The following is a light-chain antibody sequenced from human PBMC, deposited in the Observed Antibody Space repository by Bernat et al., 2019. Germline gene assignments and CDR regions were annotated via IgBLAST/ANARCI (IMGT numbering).Light chain of an antibody. CDR1: QVIGTC. CDR3: QQLNSYPIT. Sequence: DIQLTQSPPFLSASVGDRVTITCRASQVIGTCLAWYQQKPGKAPNLLIYGASTLQTGVPSRFSGSGSGTEFTLTISSLRPEDFATYHCQQLNSYPITFGQGTRLEIK. CDR2: GAS. J-gene: IGKJ5*01. V-gene: IGKV1-9*01.